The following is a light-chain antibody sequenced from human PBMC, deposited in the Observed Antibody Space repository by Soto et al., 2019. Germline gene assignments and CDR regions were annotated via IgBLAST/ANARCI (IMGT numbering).Light chain of an antibody. Sequence: IQMTQSPSSLSASVGDRVTITCRASQGVRDDVGWYQQKPGKAPKLLIYSASTLQRGVTSRFSGSGSGTDFTLTISGLQPEEFATYDCPQESNYPLTFGGGTKVEIK. CDR3: PQESNYPLT. J-gene: IGKJ4*01. CDR1: QGVRDD. V-gene: IGKV1-6*01. CDR2: SAS.